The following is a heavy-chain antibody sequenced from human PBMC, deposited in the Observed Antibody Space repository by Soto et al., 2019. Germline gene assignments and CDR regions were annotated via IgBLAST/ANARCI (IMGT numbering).Heavy chain of an antibody. CDR1: GGSISNRDYY. V-gene: IGHV4-39*07. CDR2: IYCSGST. J-gene: IGHJ4*02. D-gene: IGHD2-15*01. CDR3: ARDSLTLHMGFDY. Sequence: PSETLSLTCTVSGGSISNRDYYWGWIRQPPGKGLEWIGRIYCSGSTYYDPSLKSRVTISVDTSKNQFSLKLSSVTAADTAVYYCARDSLTLHMGFDYWGQGTLVTVSS.